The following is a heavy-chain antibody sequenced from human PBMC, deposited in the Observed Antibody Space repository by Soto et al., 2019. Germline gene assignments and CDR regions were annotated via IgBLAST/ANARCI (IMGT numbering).Heavy chain of an antibody. CDR2: ISGSGGST. CDR1: GFTFSSYA. CDR3: TASSDWYNAFDI. Sequence: EVQLLESGGGLVQPGGSLRLSCAASGFTFSSYAMSWVRQAPGKGLEWVSAISGSGGSTYYADSVKGRFTISRDNSKNTLYLQINSLRAEDAAVYYCTASSDWYNAFDIWGQGTMVTVSS. V-gene: IGHV3-23*01. D-gene: IGHD6-19*01. J-gene: IGHJ3*02.